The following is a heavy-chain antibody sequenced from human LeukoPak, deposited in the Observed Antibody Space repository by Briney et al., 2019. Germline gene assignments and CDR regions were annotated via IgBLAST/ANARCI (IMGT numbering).Heavy chain of an antibody. D-gene: IGHD3-3*01. J-gene: IGHJ6*03. CDR1: GYTFTSYG. CDR2: ISAYNGNT. V-gene: IGHV1-18*01. Sequence: ASVKVSCKASGYTFTSYGISWVRQAPGQGLEWMGWISAYNGNTNYAQKLQGRVTMTTETSTKTAYMELRSLTSDDTAVYYCARQLLEWSPKSSYYSYYYMDVWGQGTTVTVSS. CDR3: ARQLLEWSPKSSYYSYYYMDV.